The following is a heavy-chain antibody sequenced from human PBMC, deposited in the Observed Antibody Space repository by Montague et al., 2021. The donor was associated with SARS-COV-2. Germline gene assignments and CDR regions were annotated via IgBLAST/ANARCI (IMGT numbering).Heavy chain of an antibody. J-gene: IGHJ2*01. CDR1: GITFSSYA. CDR2: ITVDGGKT. V-gene: IGHV3-23*01. Sequence: SLRLSCAASGITFSSYAMTWVRQAPGKGLEWVSAITVDGGKTWYADSVKGRFTISRDNSKNALFLEMNSLRPEDTAVYYCAKDAPTGTWCWYFDLWGRGTLVSVSS. CDR3: AKDAPTGTWCWYFDL. D-gene: IGHD3-10*01.